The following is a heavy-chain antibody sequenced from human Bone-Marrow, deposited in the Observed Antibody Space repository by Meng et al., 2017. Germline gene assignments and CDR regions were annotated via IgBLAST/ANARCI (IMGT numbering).Heavy chain of an antibody. V-gene: IGHV3-23*01. CDR1: GFTFGSSA. J-gene: IGHJ4*02. D-gene: IGHD2-2*01. CDR3: AKDGLGYLIPAAN. Sequence: GESLKISCAASGFTFGSSAMTWVRQAPGKGLEWVSAITISGSVTYYADSVKGRFTISRDNSKNTLYLQMNSLRAEDTAVYYCAKDGLGYLIPAANWGQGTLVTVSS. CDR2: ITISGSVT.